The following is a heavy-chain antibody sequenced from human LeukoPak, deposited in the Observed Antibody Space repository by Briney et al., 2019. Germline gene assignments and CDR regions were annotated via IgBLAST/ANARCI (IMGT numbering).Heavy chain of an antibody. V-gene: IGHV3-11*05. Sequence: VKPGGSLRLSCAASGFTFSDYYMSWIRQAPGKGLEWVSYISSSSSYTNYADSVKGRFTIYADSVKGRFTISRDNAKNSLYLQMNSLRAEDTAVYYCAREKNPFDWLSLDLDYWGQGTLVTVSS. D-gene: IGHD3-9*01. J-gene: IGHJ4*02. CDR2: ISSSSSYT. CDR3: AREKNPFDWLSLDLDY. CDR1: GFTFSDYY.